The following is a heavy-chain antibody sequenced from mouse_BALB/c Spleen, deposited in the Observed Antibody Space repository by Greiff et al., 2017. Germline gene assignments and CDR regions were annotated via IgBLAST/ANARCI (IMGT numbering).Heavy chain of an antibody. CDR1: GYTFTSYW. D-gene: IGHD2-4*01. CDR2: IYPGSGST. J-gene: IGHJ2*01. V-gene: IGHV1-55*01. CDR3: ARYPMITGY. Sequence: QVQLQQPGAELVKPGTSVKLSCKASGYTFTSYWINWVKLRPGQGLEWIGDIYPGSGSTNYNEKFKSKATLTVDTSSSTAYMQLSSLASEDSALYYCARYPMITGYWGQGTTLTVSS.